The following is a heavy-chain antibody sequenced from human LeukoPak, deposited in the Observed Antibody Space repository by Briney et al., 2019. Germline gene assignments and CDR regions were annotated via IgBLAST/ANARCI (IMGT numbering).Heavy chain of an antibody. D-gene: IGHD1-26*01. CDR2: ISSSGSTK. J-gene: IGHJ5*02. Sequence: GGSLRPSCAASGFTFSRYTMNWVRQAPGKGLEWVSYISSSGSTKYYADSVKGRFTISRDNAKNSLYLQMNSLRAEDTAVYFCPRGSEWDLLGSCDRWGQGTLVTVSS. V-gene: IGHV3-48*04. CDR3: PRGSEWDLLGSCDR. CDR1: GFTFSRYT.